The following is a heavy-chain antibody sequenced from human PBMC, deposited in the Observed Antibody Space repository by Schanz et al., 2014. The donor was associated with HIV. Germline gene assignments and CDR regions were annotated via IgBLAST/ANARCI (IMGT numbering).Heavy chain of an antibody. CDR2: ISGSGDIT. CDR3: ATAAVTDYSDN. D-gene: IGHD4-17*01. V-gene: IGHV3-23*01. J-gene: IGHJ4*02. CDR1: GFSFSSYV. Sequence: EIQLLESGGGLVQPGGSLRLSCAASGFSFSSYVMSWIRQAPGKGLEWVSAISGSGDITYYADSVKGRFTISRDNSKNTLYLQMNSLRAEDTAVYYCATAAVTDYSDNWGQGTLVTVSS.